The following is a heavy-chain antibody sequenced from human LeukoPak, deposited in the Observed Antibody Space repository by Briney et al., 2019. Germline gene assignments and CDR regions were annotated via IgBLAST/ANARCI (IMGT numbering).Heavy chain of an antibody. CDR1: GFTVSSNY. V-gene: IGHV3-66*01. CDR3: ARGPGGYDN. Sequence: PGGSLRLSCAASGFTVSSNYMTWVRQAPGKGLEWVSVIFGGGSTYYADSVKGRFTISRDNSKNTLFLQVNSLRVEDTAVYYCARGPGGYDNWGQGTLVTVSS. J-gene: IGHJ4*02. CDR2: IFGGGST. D-gene: IGHD3-16*01.